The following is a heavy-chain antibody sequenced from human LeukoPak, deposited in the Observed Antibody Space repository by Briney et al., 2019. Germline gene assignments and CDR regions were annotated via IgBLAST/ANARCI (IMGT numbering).Heavy chain of an antibody. D-gene: IGHD4-17*01. Sequence: GGSLRLSCAASGFTFSSYAMHWVRQAPGKGLEWVAVISYDGSNKYYADSVKGRFTISRDNSKNTLYLQMNSLRAEDTAVYYCAETLYGDYGVEFDYWGQGTLVTVSS. V-gene: IGHV3-30*04. CDR3: AETLYGDYGVEFDY. CDR1: GFTFSSYA. CDR2: ISYDGSNK. J-gene: IGHJ4*02.